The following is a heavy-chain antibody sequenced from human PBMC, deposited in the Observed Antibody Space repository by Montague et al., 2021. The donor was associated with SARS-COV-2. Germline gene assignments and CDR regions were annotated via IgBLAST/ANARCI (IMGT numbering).Heavy chain of an antibody. Sequence: SETLSLTCTVSGGSISSYYWSWIRQPPGKGLEWIGYIYYSGSTYYNPSLKSRVTISVDTSKNQFSLKLSSVTAADTAVYYCARHALGYFDWLNEGYFGYWGQGTLVTVSS. D-gene: IGHD3-9*01. CDR3: ARHALGYFDWLNEGYFGY. CDR1: GGSISSYY. J-gene: IGHJ4*02. CDR2: IYYSGST. V-gene: IGHV4-59*08.